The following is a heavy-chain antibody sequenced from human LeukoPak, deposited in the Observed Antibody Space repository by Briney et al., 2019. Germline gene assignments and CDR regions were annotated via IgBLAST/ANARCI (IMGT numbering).Heavy chain of an antibody. CDR2: IYYSGST. V-gene: IGHV4-39*01. CDR1: GGSISSSSYY. D-gene: IGHD3-16*02. J-gene: IGHJ4*02. Sequence: PSETLSLTCTVSGGSISSSSYYWGWIRQPPGKGLEWIGSIYYSGSTYYNPSLKSRVTISVDTSKNQFSLKLSSVTAADTAVYYCARHGGMTYYDYVWGSYRLDPFDYWGQGTLVTVSS. CDR3: ARHGGMTYYDYVWGSYRLDPFDY.